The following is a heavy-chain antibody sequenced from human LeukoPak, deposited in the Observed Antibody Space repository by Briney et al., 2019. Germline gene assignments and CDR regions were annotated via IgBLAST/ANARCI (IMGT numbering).Heavy chain of an antibody. D-gene: IGHD3-10*01. V-gene: IGHV4-34*01. CDR1: GGSFSGYY. Sequence: PSETLSLTCAVYGGSFSGYYWSWIRQPPGKGLEWIGEINHSGSTNYNPSLKSRVTISVDTSKNQFSLKLSSVTAADTAVYYCARAGGSGSFQTYYYYMDVWGKGTTVTISS. CDR2: INHSGST. CDR3: ARAGGSGSFQTYYYYMDV. J-gene: IGHJ6*03.